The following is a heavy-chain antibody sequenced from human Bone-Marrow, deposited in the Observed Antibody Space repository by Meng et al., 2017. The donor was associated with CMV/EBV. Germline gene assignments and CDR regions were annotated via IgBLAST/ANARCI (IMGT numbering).Heavy chain of an antibody. V-gene: IGHV4-59*01. Sequence: ATSSLTCTASARPISRYYWSWIRQPPGKGLEWIGYIYYSGSTNYNPSLKSRVTISVDTSKNQFSLKLSSVTAADTAVYYCARAGSAMVRGGKGAIFYYYGMDVWGQGTTVTVSS. CDR3: ARAGSAMVRGGKGAIFYYYGMDV. CDR2: IYYSGST. D-gene: IGHD3-10*01. CDR1: ARPISRYY. J-gene: IGHJ6*02.